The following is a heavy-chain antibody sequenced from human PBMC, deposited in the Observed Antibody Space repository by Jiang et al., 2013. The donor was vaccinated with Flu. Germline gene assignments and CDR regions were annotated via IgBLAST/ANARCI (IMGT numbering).Heavy chain of an antibody. Sequence: RQMPGKGLEWMGSSILVTLIPDTARPSQGPRSPISADKSISTAYLQWSSLKASDTAMYYCARRGYYDSSGYYYFDYWGQGTLVTVSS. D-gene: IGHD3-22*01. J-gene: IGHJ4*02. CDR2: SILVTLIP. V-gene: IGHV5-51*01. CDR3: ARRGYYDSSGYYYFDY.